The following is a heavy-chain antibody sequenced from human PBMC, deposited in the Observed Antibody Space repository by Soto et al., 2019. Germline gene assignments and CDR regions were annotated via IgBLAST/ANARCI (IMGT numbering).Heavy chain of an antibody. D-gene: IGHD2-2*01. J-gene: IGHJ2*01. CDR3: ARDGDRCTSTRCSPWPDTHFDL. CDR2: ISPYHGNT. CDR1: GYTFTNYG. Sequence: QVQLVQSGDEVKKPGASVKVSCKASGYTFTNYGISWVRQAPGQGLEWMGWISPYHGNTKYPQKLQGRVTMTTDTSTRTSYMELRSLRSDDTAVYFCARDGDRCTSTRCSPWPDTHFDLWGRGTLVTVSS. V-gene: IGHV1-18*01.